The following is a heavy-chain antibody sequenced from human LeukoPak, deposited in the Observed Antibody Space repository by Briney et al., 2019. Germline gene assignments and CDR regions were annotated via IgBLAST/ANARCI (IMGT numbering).Heavy chain of an antibody. CDR3: ARGLTDPRNRPLSTVTTLYYFDY. D-gene: IGHD4-17*01. Sequence: PSETLSLTCAVYGGSFSGYYWSWIRQPPGKGLEWIGEINHSGSTNYNPSLKSRVTISVDTSKNQFSLKLSSVTAADTAVYYCARGLTDPRNRPLSTVTTLYYFDYWAREPWSPSPQ. CDR1: GGSFSGYY. V-gene: IGHV4-34*01. J-gene: IGHJ4*02. CDR2: INHSGST.